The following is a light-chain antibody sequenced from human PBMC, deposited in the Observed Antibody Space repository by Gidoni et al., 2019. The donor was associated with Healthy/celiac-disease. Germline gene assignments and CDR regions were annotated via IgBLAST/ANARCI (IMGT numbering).Light chain of an antibody. CDR2: KDS. Sequence: SYELTQPHSVSVSPGQTASITCSGDKLGDKYACWYQQKPGHSPVLVIYKDSKRPSGIPERFSGSNAGNTATLTISGTQAMDEADYYCQAWDSSTAVFGGGTKLTVL. CDR3: QAWDSSTAV. CDR1: KLGDKY. V-gene: IGLV3-1*01. J-gene: IGLJ2*01.